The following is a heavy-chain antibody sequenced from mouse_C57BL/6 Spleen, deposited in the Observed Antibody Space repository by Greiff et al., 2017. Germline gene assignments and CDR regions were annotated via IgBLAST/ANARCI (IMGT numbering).Heavy chain of an antibody. CDR3: TTRGNYGPY. J-gene: IGHJ2*01. Sequence: VQLQQSGAELVRPGASVKLSCTASGFNIKDDYMHWVKQRPEQGLEWIGWIDPENGDTEYASKFQGKATITADTSSNTAYLPLSSLTSEDTAVYYCTTRGNYGPYWGQGTTLTVSS. CDR1: GFNIKDDY. V-gene: IGHV14-4*01. CDR2: IDPENGDT. D-gene: IGHD2-1*01.